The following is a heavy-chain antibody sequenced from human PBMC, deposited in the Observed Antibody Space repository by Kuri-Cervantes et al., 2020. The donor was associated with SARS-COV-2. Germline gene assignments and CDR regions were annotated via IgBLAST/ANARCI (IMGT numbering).Heavy chain of an antibody. V-gene: IGHV3-11*04. CDR1: GFTFNDYC. Sequence: GESLKISCAASGFTFNDYCMGWIRQAPGKGLEWVSYISSSGNNMYYADSVKGRFTISRDNSKNTLYLQMNSLRAEDTAVYYCAKDPSKTPYYMDVWGKGTTVTVSS. CDR2: ISSSGNNM. CDR3: AKDPSKTPYYMDV. J-gene: IGHJ6*03.